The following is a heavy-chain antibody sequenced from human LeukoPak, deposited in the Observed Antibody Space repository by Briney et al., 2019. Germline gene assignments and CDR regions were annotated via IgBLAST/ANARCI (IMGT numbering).Heavy chain of an antibody. Sequence: SETLSLTCAVYGGSFSGYYWSWIRQPPGKGLEWIGEINHRGGTNYNPSLKSRVTISVDTSKNQFSLKLSSVTAADTAVYYCAREVAALMGAFDIWGQGTMVTVSS. CDR2: INHRGGT. D-gene: IGHD2-8*01. CDR3: AREVAALMGAFDI. CDR1: GGSFSGYY. J-gene: IGHJ3*02. V-gene: IGHV4-34*01.